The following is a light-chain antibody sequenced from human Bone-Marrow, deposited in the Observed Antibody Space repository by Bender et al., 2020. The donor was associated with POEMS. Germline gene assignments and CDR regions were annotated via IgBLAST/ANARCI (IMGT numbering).Light chain of an antibody. CDR3: QSSDTDNSVV. CDR2: END. V-gene: IGLV6-57*02. Sequence: NFMLTQTHSVSESPGKTVILSCTGSGGSIATNYVQWYQQRPGSAPIIVIFENDQRPSGVPDRFSGSIDSSSNSASLTISGLKTEDEADYYCQSSDTDNSVVFGGGTKLTVL. J-gene: IGLJ2*01. CDR1: GGSIATNY.